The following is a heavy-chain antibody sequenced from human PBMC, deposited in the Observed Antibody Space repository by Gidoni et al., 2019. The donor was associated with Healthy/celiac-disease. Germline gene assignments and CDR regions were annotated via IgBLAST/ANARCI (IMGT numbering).Heavy chain of an antibody. Sequence: EVQLVQSGAEVKTPGESLRISCKGSGYSFTSYWISWVRQMPGKGLEGMGRIDPSDSFTTYSPAFQGHVTISADKAISTAYLQWSSLKASDTAMYYCARGGGDGYNYGDAFDIWGQGTMVTVSS. J-gene: IGHJ3*02. D-gene: IGHD5-12*01. CDR2: IDPSDSFT. CDR1: GYSFTSYW. V-gene: IGHV5-10-1*03. CDR3: ARGGGDGYNYGDAFDI.